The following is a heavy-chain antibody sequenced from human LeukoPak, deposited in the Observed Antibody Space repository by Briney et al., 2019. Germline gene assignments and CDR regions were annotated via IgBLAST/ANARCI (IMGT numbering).Heavy chain of an antibody. CDR1: GGSFSGYY. V-gene: IGHV4-34*01. D-gene: IGHD6-13*01. Sequence: PSETLSLTCAVYGGSFSGYYWSWIRQPPGKGLEWIGEINHSGSTNYNPSLKSRVTISVDTSKNQFSLKLSSATAADTAVYYCARGPRFIAAPYYFDYWGQGTLVTVSS. J-gene: IGHJ4*02. CDR2: INHSGST. CDR3: ARGPRFIAAPYYFDY.